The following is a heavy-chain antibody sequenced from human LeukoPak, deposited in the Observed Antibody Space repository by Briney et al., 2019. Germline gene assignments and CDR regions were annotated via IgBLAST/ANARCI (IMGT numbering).Heavy chain of an antibody. V-gene: IGHV3-48*02. CDR3: ARDHNWGFDY. CDR2: ITDTGGAN. Sequence: GGSLRLSCAASGFIFSSYSMNWVRQAPGKGLEWVSYITDTGGANYYADSVEGRFTISRDNAKNSLYLQVSSLRDEDTGIYYCARDHNWGFDYWGQGILVTVSS. J-gene: IGHJ4*02. D-gene: IGHD3-16*01. CDR1: GFIFSSYS.